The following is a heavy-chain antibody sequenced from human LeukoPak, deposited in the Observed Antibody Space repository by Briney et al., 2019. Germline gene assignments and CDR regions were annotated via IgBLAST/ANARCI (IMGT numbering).Heavy chain of an antibody. CDR3: ARGMTKVTPRYMDV. V-gene: IGHV3-7*01. CDR2: IKQDGCEK. D-gene: IGHD4-17*01. J-gene: IGHJ6*03. CDR1: GFTYSRYW. Sequence: PGGSLRLSCAASGFTYSRYWMSGVRQPPAKGLEGVANIKQDGCEKYYVDSVEGRFTIYRDNHKNSLYLQMNSVRVEDRAVYYCARGMTKVTPRYMDVWGKG.